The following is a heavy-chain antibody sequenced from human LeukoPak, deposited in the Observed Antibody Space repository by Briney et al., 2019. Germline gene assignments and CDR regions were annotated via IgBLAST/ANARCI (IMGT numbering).Heavy chain of an antibody. CDR1: GGSISSLNL. V-gene: IGHV4-4*02. Sequence: SETLSLTCIVSGGSISSLNLWSWLRQPPGKGLEWIGEMYLGGRTNFNPSLKSRVTILIDKSKNQLSLQLTSVTAADTAVYYCAGLEGRYSTDWFYFFDYWGQGALVTVSS. J-gene: IGHJ4*02. CDR2: MYLGGRT. CDR3: AGLEGRYSTDWFYFFDY. D-gene: IGHD6-19*01.